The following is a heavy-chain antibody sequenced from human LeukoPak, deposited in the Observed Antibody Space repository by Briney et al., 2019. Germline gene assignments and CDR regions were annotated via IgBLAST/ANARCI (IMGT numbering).Heavy chain of an antibody. V-gene: IGHV3-23*01. CDR1: GFTLSGYA. CDR2: ISVSGGST. J-gene: IGHJ4*02. CDR3: WKESLQRPRLYYFDY. D-gene: IGHD6-25*01. Sequence: GGSLTLSCAAAGFTLSGYAMSWVSQAPGDWLEWVSAISVSGGSTYYADSVKGRFTISRHTSKNTLYLQMNSLRAEDTAVYYCWKESLQRPRLYYFDYWGQGTLVTVSS.